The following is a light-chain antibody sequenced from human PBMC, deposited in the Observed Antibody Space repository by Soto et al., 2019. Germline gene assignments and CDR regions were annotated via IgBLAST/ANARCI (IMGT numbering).Light chain of an antibody. J-gene: IGKJ1*01. CDR2: WAS. CDR3: QQYYGTPRT. Sequence: DIVMTQSPDSLAVSLGERATINCKSSQSVLYSSNNKNYLAWYQQKPGQPPKLLFYWASTRESGVPDRFSVSGSGKDFTLTISSLQAEDGAVYYCQQYYGTPRTFGQGTKVEI. V-gene: IGKV4-1*01. CDR1: QSVLYSSNNKNY.